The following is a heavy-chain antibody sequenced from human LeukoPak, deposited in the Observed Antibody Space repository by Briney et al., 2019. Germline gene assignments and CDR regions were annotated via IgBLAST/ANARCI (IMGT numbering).Heavy chain of an antibody. CDR3: ARGQPEMATAPRGY. CDR1: GFTFRSYD. D-gene: IGHD5-24*01. Sequence: GGSLRLSCAASGFTFRSYDMNWVRQAPGKGLEWVSSISDSGSTRTYADSVKGRFTISRDNAKNSLYLQMNSLRAEDTAVYYCARGQPEMATAPRGYWGQGTLVTVSS. V-gene: IGHV3-48*03. J-gene: IGHJ4*02. CDR2: ISDSGSTR.